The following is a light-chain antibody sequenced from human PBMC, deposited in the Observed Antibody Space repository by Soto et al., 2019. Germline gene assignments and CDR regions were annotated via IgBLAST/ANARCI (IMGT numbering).Light chain of an antibody. Sequence: QSVLTQPPSVSGAPGQRVTISCTGSSSNIGAAYDVHWYKQLPGTAPKLLMYGNDNRPSGVPDRFSASKSGPSASLAITGLQVDDEADYSCQSYDSSLSAWVFGGGTKLTVL. CDR2: GND. CDR3: QSYDSSLSAWV. V-gene: IGLV1-40*01. CDR1: SSNIGAAYD. J-gene: IGLJ3*02.